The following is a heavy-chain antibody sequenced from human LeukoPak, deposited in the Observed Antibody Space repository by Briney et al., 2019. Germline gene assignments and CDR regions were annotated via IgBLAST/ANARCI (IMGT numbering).Heavy chain of an antibody. Sequence: GGSLRLSCGASGFTFSRYSMNWVRQAPGKGLESVSSISSSGNYIYYADSVKGRFTISRDNAKNSLYLQMNSLRAEDTAVYYCASRNQYCGGDCFWAFDIWGQGTMVTVSS. CDR1: GFTFSRYS. V-gene: IGHV3-21*01. CDR2: ISSSGNYI. CDR3: ASRNQYCGGDCFWAFDI. J-gene: IGHJ3*02. D-gene: IGHD2-21*02.